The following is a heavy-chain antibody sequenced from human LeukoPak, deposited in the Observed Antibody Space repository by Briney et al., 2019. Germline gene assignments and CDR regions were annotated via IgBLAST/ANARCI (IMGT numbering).Heavy chain of an antibody. CDR2: IYVTGT. J-gene: IGHJ6*03. Sequence: SETLSLTCTVSGGSIGTYYWSWIRQSPGKGQEWIGYIYVTGTRYNPYLQSRVTISVDTSRNQFFLKMSSVTAADTAVYYCARHIGGGIEDMDVWGEGTKVTVSS. CDR3: ARHIGGGIEDMDV. CDR1: GGSIGTYY. V-gene: IGHV4-59*08. D-gene: IGHD3-16*02.